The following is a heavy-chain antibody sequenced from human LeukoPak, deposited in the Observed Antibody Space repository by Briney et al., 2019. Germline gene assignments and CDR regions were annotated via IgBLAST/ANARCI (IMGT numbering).Heavy chain of an antibody. CDR3: AKGSAAARPYYFDY. CDR2: INSDGSWT. Sequence: GGSLRLSCAASGNYWMHWVRQVPGKGLVWVSHINSDGSWTSYADPVKGRFTISRDNSKNTLYLQVNSLRAEDTAVYYCAKGSAAARPYYFDYWGQGTLVTVSS. CDR1: GNYW. V-gene: IGHV3-74*01. D-gene: IGHD6-6*01. J-gene: IGHJ4*02.